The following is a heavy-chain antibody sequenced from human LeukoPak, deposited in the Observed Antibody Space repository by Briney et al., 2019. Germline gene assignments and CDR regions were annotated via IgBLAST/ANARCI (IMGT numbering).Heavy chain of an antibody. CDR1: GFTFSIYG. Sequence: GRSLRLSCEASGFTFSIYGVMWVRQAPGRGLEWVSLIWSDGSKENYADSVKGRFTITKDFSKNTLYLHMNSLRVEDTAVYYCARDLSYGGLDFRGQGTLVTVSS. CDR3: ARDLSYGGLDF. D-gene: IGHD4-23*01. CDR2: IWSDGSKE. J-gene: IGHJ4*02. V-gene: IGHV3-33*01.